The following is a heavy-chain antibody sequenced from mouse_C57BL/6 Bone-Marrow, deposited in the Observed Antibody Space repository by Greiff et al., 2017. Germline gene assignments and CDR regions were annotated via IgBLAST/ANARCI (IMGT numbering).Heavy chain of an antibody. Sequence: QVQLQQSGAELARPGASVKLSCKASGYTFTSYGISWVKQRTGQGLEWIGEIYPRSGNTTYNEKFKGKATLTADKSSSPAYMELRILTFEDSAVYFCARSYYYGSSFWFAYWGQGTLVTVSA. CDR3: ARSYYYGSSFWFAY. CDR1: GYTFTSYG. CDR2: IYPRSGNT. J-gene: IGHJ3*01. D-gene: IGHD1-1*01. V-gene: IGHV1-81*01.